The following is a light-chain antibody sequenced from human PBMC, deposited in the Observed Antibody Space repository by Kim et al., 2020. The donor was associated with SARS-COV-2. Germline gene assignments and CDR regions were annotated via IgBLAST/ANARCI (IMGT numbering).Light chain of an antibody. CDR2: AAS. V-gene: IGKV1-39*01. J-gene: IGKJ4*01. Sequence: SVGDRVTIACRASQSIGTRLKWYQQRPGNTPKLLIYAASSFQSGVPSRFSGTGSGTDFTLTISSLQPEDFAADYCQQSYSTPWLSFGGGTKVDIK. CDR1: QSIGTR. CDR3: QQSYSTPWLS.